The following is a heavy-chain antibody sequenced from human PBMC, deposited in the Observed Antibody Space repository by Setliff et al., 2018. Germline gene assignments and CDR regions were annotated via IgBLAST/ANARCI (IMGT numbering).Heavy chain of an antibody. J-gene: IGHJ4*02. Sequence: GGSLRLSCVASGFTFSRYWMSWVRQAPGKGLEWVANIKEDGSEKYYMDSVKGRFTMSRDNAKNSLYLQMNSLRAEDTAVYYCAKDYRGAHSTNWYAPYYWGQGTLVTVSS. CDR2: IKEDGSEK. CDR3: AKDYRGAHSTNWYAPYY. CDR1: GFTFSRYW. V-gene: IGHV3-7*01. D-gene: IGHD6-13*01.